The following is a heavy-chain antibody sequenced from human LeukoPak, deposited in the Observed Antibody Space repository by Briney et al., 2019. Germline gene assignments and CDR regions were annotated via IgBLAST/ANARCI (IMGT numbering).Heavy chain of an antibody. V-gene: IGHV4-59*08. CDR1: GGSISSYY. CDR3: ARQRDYYDSSGYSGFDY. D-gene: IGHD3-22*01. J-gene: IGHJ4*02. CDR2: IYYSGST. Sequence: SETLSLTCTVSGGSISSYYWSWIRQPPGKGLEWIGYIYYSGSTNYNPSLKSRVTISVDTSKNQSSLKLSSVTAADTAVYYCARQRDYYDSSGYSGFDYWGQGTLVTVSS.